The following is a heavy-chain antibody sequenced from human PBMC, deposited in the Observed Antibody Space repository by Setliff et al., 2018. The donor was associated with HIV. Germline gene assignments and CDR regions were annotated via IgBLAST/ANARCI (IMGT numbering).Heavy chain of an antibody. CDR3: ARLKTGPAPVDY. CDR1: GDSTSSYY. V-gene: IGHV4-4*09. CDR2: IYTTGST. J-gene: IGHJ4*02. D-gene: IGHD1-1*01. Sequence: PSETLSLTCPVSGDSTSSYYWSWIRQPPGKGLEWIGYIYTTGSTNYNPSLKSRVTISLDTSKNQLSLKLSSVTAADTAVYFCARLKTGPAPVDYWGQGTLVTVSS.